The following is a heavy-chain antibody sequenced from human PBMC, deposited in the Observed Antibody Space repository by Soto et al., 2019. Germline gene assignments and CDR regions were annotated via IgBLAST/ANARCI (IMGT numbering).Heavy chain of an antibody. V-gene: IGHV3-33*01. Sequence: QVQLVESGGGVVQPGRSLRLSCVASGFTFSSYGMHWVRQAPGKGLEWVAVIWYDGSNTYYADSVKGRFTISRDNSKNKLYLQMNSLRAEDKSVYYCARGLWSFDYWGQGTLVTVSS. D-gene: IGHD5-18*01. CDR1: GFTFSSYG. CDR2: IWYDGSNT. CDR3: ARGLWSFDY. J-gene: IGHJ4*02.